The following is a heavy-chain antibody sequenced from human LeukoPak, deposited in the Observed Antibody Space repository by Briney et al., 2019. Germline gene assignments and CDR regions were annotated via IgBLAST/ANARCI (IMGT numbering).Heavy chain of an antibody. CDR3: ARGYRYAFDN. CDR1: GFTFSDYS. CDR2: IGIDSGKT. V-gene: IGHV3-48*01. J-gene: IGHJ4*02. D-gene: IGHD1-1*01. Sequence: PGGSLRLSCAASGFTFSDYSMNWVRQAPGKGLEWISYIGIDSGKTKYADSVKGRFTISGDKAKSSLYLQMSSLRVEDTAVYYCARGYRYAFDNWGQGTLVTVSS.